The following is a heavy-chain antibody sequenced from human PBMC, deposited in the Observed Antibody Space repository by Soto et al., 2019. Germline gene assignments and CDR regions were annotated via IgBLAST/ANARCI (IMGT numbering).Heavy chain of an antibody. CDR2: IYYSGST. J-gene: IGHJ5*02. CDR3: ARDTMREGAFDP. CDR1: GGSISSGGYY. V-gene: IGHV4-31*03. D-gene: IGHD1-1*01. Sequence: SETLSLTCTASGGSISSGGYYWSWIRQHPGKGLEWIGYIYYSGSTYYNPSLKSRVTISVDTSKNQFSLKLSSVTAADTAVYYCARDTMREGAFDPWGQGTLVTVSS.